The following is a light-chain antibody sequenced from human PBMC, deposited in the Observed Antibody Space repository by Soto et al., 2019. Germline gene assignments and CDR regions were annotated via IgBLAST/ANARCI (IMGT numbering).Light chain of an antibody. J-gene: IGKJ3*01. CDR3: QQYGSSGFT. V-gene: IGKV3-20*01. Sequence: ESVLPQPPGTLSLSPGERATLSCRASQNVSSSYLAWYQQKPGQAPRLLIYGASIRATGIPDRFSGSGSGTDFALTISKLEPEDFAVYYCQQYGSSGFTCGPGTKVDIK. CDR2: GAS. CDR1: QNVSSSY.